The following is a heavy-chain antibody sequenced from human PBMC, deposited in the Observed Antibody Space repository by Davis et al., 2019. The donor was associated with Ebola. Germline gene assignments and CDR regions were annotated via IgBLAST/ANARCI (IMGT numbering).Heavy chain of an antibody. CDR3: ARVSNKSGMDV. CDR1: GFTFSSYA. D-gene: IGHD1/OR15-1a*01. J-gene: IGHJ6*02. V-gene: IGHV3-21*04. CDR2: ISSSGSTI. Sequence: GESLKISCAASGFTFSSYAMSWVRQAPGKGLEWVSAISSSGSTIYYADSVKGRFTISRDNAKNSLYLQMNSLRAEDTAVYYCARVSNKSGMDVWGQGTTVTVSS.